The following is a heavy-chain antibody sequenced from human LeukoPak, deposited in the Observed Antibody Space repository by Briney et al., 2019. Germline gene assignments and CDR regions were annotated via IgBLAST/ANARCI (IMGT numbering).Heavy chain of an antibody. J-gene: IGHJ4*02. V-gene: IGHV4-39*07. Sequence: SETLSLTCTVSGGSISSSYYYWGWVRQPPGKGLEWIGEINHSGSTNYNPSLKSRVTISVDTSKNQFSLKLSSVTAADTAVYYCARGFRGLQLFYFDYWGQGTLVTVSS. CDR2: INHSGST. CDR3: ARGFRGLQLFYFDY. D-gene: IGHD1-1*01. CDR1: GGSISSSYYY.